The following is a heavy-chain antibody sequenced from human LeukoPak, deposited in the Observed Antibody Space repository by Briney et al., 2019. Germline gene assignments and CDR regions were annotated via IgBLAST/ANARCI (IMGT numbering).Heavy chain of an antibody. CDR3: ARVHDYGDYVSYYYMDV. J-gene: IGHJ6*03. D-gene: IGHD4-17*01. Sequence: GSLRLSCAASGFTFDDYGMSWVRQAPGKGLEWVSGINWNGGSTGYADSVKGRFTTSRDNAKNSLYLQMNSLRAEDTALYYCARVHDYGDYVSYYYMDVWGKGTTVTVSS. V-gene: IGHV3-20*04. CDR2: INWNGGST. CDR1: GFTFDDYG.